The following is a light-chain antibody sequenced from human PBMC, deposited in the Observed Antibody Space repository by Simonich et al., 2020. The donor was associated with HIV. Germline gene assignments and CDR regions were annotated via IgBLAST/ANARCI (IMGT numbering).Light chain of an antibody. CDR1: QSISSY. CDR2: AAS. J-gene: IGKJ2*01. V-gene: IGKV1-39*01. Sequence: IQLTQSPSSLSASVGDRVTITCRASQSISSYLNWYQQKPGEAPKLLIYAASSLQSGVPSRFSGSGYGTDFTLTISSLQPEDFATYYCQKSYSTPRTFGQGTKLEIK. CDR3: QKSYSTPRT.